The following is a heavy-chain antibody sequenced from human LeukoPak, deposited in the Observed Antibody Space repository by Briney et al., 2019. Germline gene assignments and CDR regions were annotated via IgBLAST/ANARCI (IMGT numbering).Heavy chain of an antibody. J-gene: IGHJ4*02. CDR2: INPSGGST. CDR3: ARLFSIAAAGEGY. Sequence: GASVTVSCKASGYIFTSYYMHWVRQAPGQGLEWMGLINPSGGSTNYAQKFQGRVTMTRDTSTSTVYMELSGLRSEDTAIYYCARLFSIAAAGEGYWGQGTLVTVSS. V-gene: IGHV1-46*01. CDR1: GYIFTSYY. D-gene: IGHD6-13*01.